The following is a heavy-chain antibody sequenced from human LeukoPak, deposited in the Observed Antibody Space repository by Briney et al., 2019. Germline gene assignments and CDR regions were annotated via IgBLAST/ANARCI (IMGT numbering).Heavy chain of an antibody. CDR1: GFTFSSYA. CDR2: ISGSGGST. J-gene: IGHJ4*02. V-gene: IGHV3-23*01. Sequence: PGRSLRLSCAASGFTFSSYAMSWVRQAPGKGLEWVSAISGSGGSTYYADSVKGRFTISRDNSKNTLYLQMNSLRAEDTAVYYCANGGYPSFRYFDYWGQGTLVIVSS. CDR3: ANGGYPSFRYFDY. D-gene: IGHD1-26*01.